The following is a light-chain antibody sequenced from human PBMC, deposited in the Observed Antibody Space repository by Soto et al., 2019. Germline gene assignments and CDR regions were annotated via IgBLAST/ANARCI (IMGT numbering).Light chain of an antibody. CDR2: DAS. J-gene: IGKJ1*01. Sequence: EIVLTQSPGALSLSLGERATLSCRASQSVKSAYLAWYQLKPGQAPRLLIYDASTRATGIPDRFSGSGSGTDFTLTISSLQSEDFAVYYCQQYNNWPPWTFGQGTKVDIK. CDR1: QSVKSAY. V-gene: IGKV3-20*01. CDR3: QQYNNWPPWT.